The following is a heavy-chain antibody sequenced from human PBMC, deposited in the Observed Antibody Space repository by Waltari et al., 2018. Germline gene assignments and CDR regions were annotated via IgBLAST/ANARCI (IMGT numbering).Heavy chain of an antibody. D-gene: IGHD6-13*01. V-gene: IGHV4-4*07. CDR2: IYTSGSP. CDR1: GGSISSYY. Sequence: QVQLQESGPGLVKPSETLSLTCTVSGGSISSYYWSWIRQPAGKGLEWIGRIYTSGSPNYNSSLKSRVTMSVDTSKNQFSLKLSSVTAADTAVYYCARDVPLLAAGTGPTVVYYFDYWGQGTLVTVSS. CDR3: ARDVPLLAAGTGPTVVYYFDY. J-gene: IGHJ4*02.